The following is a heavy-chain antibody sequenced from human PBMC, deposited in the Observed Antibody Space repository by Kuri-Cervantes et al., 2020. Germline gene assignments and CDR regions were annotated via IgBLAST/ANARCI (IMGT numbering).Heavy chain of an antibody. CDR1: GFTVSSNY. CDR2: IYSGGST. D-gene: IGHD6-19*01. J-gene: IGHJ4*02. CDR3: AREGPRHSSGWMEDFDY. V-gene: IGHV3-66*01. Sequence: LSLTCAASGFTVSSNYMSWVRQAPGKGLEWVSVIYSGGSTYYADSLKGRFIISRDNSKNTLYLQMNSLRAEDTAVYYCAREGPRHSSGWMEDFDYWGQGTLVTVSS.